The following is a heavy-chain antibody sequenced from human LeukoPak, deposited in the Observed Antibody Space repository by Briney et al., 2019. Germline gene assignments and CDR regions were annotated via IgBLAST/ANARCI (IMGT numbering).Heavy chain of an antibody. J-gene: IGHJ4*02. Sequence: GGSLRLSFAASGFTFSGYWVTWVRQAPGKGPEWVANINPAASEKYYVGSVKGRFTISRDNDKNSLYLQMNSLRAEDTAVYYCASYYYGSGTSLGYWGQGTLVTVSS. V-gene: IGHV3-7*01. CDR1: GFTFSGYW. CDR3: ASYYYGSGTSLGY. CDR2: INPAASEK. D-gene: IGHD3-10*01.